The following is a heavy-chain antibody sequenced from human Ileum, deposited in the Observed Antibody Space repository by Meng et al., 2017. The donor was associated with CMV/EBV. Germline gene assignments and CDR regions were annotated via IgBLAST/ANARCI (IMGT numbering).Heavy chain of an antibody. CDR3: ASGTYDSSGYYRD. CDR1: GGTFSSYA. V-gene: IGHV1-69*10. CDR2: IIPILGIA. D-gene: IGHD3-22*01. Sequence: SVKVSCKASGGTFSSYAISWVRQAPGQGLEGMGGIIPILGIANYAQKFQGRVTITADKSTSTAYMELSSLRAEDTAVYYCASGTYDSSGYYRDWGQGTLVTVSS. J-gene: IGHJ4*02.